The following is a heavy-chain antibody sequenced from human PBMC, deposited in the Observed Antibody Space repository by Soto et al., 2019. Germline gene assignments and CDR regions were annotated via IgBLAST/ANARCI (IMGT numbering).Heavy chain of an antibody. D-gene: IGHD5-12*01. Sequence: ASVKVSCKVSGYTLTELSMHWVRQAPGKRLEWMGGFDPENGKTKYSQKFQGRVTITRDTSASTAYLELSSLRSEDTAVYYCARLRTYSGYNTQYYYYGMDVWGQGTTVTVSS. V-gene: IGHV1-24*01. CDR2: FDPENGKT. J-gene: IGHJ6*02. CDR3: ARLRTYSGYNTQYYYYGMDV. CDR1: GYTLTELS.